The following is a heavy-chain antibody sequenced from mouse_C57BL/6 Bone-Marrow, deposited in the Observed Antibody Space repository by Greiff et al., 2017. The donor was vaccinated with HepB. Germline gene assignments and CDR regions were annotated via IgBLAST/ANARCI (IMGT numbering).Heavy chain of an antibody. V-gene: IGHV5-12*01. CDR3: ARQGGTYYGYDEDYFDY. Sequence: EVKVVESGGGLVQPGGSLKLSCAASGFTFSDYYMYWVRQTPEKRLEWVAYISNGGGSTYYPDTVKGRFTISRDNAKNTLYLQMSRLKSEDTAMYYCARQGGTYYGYDEDYFDYWGQGTTLTVSS. J-gene: IGHJ2*01. CDR2: ISNGGGST. D-gene: IGHD2-9*01. CDR1: GFTFSDYY.